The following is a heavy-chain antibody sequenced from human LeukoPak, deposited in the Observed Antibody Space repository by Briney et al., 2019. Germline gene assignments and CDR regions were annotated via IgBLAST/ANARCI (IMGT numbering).Heavy chain of an antibody. CDR2: IKQDGSEK. CDR3: ARDISIDDSSGLVDAFDI. CDR1: GFTFSSYW. Sequence: TGGSPRLSCAASGFTFSSYWMSWVRQAPGKGLEWVANIKQDGSEKYYVDSVKGRFTIPRDNAKNSLYLQMNSLRAEDTAVYYCARDISIDDSSGLVDAFDIWGQGTMVTVSS. D-gene: IGHD3-22*01. J-gene: IGHJ3*02. V-gene: IGHV3-7*01.